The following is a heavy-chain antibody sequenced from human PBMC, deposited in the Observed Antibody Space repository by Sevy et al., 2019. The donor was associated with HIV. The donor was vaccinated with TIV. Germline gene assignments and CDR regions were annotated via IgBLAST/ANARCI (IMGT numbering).Heavy chain of an antibody. CDR2: IKQDGSDK. CDR3: ARDIGGIGMDV. CDR1: GFTFSSHW. V-gene: IGHV3-7*01. Sequence: GESLKISCTASGFTFSSHWMSWVRQAPGKGLEWVANIKQDGSDKYDVDSVKGRFTISRDNAKNSLSLQMNSPRAEDTAVYYCARDIGGIGMDVWGQGTTVTVSS. J-gene: IGHJ6*02. D-gene: IGHD6-13*01.